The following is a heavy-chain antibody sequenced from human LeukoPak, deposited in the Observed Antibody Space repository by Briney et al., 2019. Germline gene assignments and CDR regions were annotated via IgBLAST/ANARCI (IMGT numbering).Heavy chain of an antibody. Sequence: ASIKVSCKPSGYAFSALYIHWVRQAPGQGLEWMGWLNPYSGGTNYAQKFQGRVTLTRDTSITTAYMDLSSLTSDDTALYYCAGALTRYSTAWYGYWGQGTLVTVSS. CDR2: LNPYSGGT. CDR1: GYAFSALY. CDR3: AGALTRYSTAWYGY. V-gene: IGHV1-2*02. J-gene: IGHJ4*02. D-gene: IGHD6-19*01.